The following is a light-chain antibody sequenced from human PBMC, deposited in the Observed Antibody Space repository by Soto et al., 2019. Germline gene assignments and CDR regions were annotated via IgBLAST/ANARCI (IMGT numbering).Light chain of an antibody. CDR3: QQNYSATWT. Sequence: DIQMTQSPHSLSASVGDRLTITCRASQGISTYLNWYQQKPGKAPKLLIYAASTLQSGVPSRFSGSGSETDFTLTISSLQPEDFASYSCQQNYSATWTFGQGTKVDIK. CDR1: QGISTY. J-gene: IGKJ1*01. CDR2: AAS. V-gene: IGKV1-39*01.